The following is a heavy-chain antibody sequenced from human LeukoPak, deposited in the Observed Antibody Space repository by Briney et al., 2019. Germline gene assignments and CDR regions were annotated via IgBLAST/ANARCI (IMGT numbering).Heavy chain of an antibody. V-gene: IGHV1-8*01. Sequence: ASVKVSCKASGYTFTSYDINWVRPDTGQGLEWMGWMNPNSGNTGYAQKFQGRVTMTRNTSISTAYMELSSLRSEDTAVYYCARASIAARRAFDYWGQGTLVTVSS. J-gene: IGHJ4*02. CDR2: MNPNSGNT. CDR3: ARASIAARRAFDY. D-gene: IGHD6-6*01. CDR1: GYTFTSYD.